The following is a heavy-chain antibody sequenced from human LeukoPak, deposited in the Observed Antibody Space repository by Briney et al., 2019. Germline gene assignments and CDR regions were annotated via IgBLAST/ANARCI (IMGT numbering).Heavy chain of an antibody. D-gene: IGHD3-22*01. J-gene: IGHJ4*02. Sequence: GGSLRLSCAASEFTFSNYAMNWVRHAPGKGLESVSGISGSGGSTYYADYEEGRFTISRDNSKNTLYLQMDSLRAEDTAIYYCVVITWDYWGQGTLVTVSS. V-gene: IGHV3-23*01. CDR1: EFTFSNYA. CDR3: VVITWDY. CDR2: ISGSGGST.